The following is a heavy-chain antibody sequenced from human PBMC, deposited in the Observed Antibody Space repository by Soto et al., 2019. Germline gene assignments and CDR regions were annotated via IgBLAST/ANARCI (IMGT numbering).Heavy chain of an antibody. J-gene: IGHJ4*02. CDR3: ARGGRGVGVGY. D-gene: IGHD1-26*01. Sequence: QVQLQQWGAGLLKPSETLSLTCAVYGGSFSGYYWSWIRQPPGKGLEWIGEINHSGSTNYNPSLKSRVTISVDTSKNQFSLKLSSVTAADTAVYYCARGGRGVGVGYWGQGTLVTVSS. CDR2: INHSGST. V-gene: IGHV4-34*01. CDR1: GGSFSGYY.